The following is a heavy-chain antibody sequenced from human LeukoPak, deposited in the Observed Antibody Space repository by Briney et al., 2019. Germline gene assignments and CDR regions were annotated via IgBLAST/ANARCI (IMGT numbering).Heavy chain of an antibody. CDR2: IVRSDGPI. V-gene: IGHV3-48*03. Sequence: GGSLRLSCTASGFPFSTFTMNWVRQAPRKGLEWLSFIVRSDGPIYYADSVKGRFTISRDNAKNSLYLQMNSLTVEDTAVYYCARETGSTTSAEFEFWGQGTLVTVSS. CDR3: ARETGSTTSAEFEF. J-gene: IGHJ4*02. CDR1: GFPFSTFT. D-gene: IGHD6-6*01.